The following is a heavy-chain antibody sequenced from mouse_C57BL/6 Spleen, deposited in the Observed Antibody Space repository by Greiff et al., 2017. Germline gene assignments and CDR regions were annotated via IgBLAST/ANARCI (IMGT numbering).Heavy chain of an antibody. CDR2: IDPETGGT. Sequence: QVQLQQSGAELVRPGASVTLSCKASGYTFTDYEMHWVKQTPVHGLEWIGAIDPETGGTAYNQKFKGKAILTADKSSSTAYMELRSLTSEDSAVYYCTRSYDYDEGAYWGQGTLVTVSA. V-gene: IGHV1-15*01. CDR3: TRSYDYDEGAY. J-gene: IGHJ3*01. CDR1: GYTFTDYE. D-gene: IGHD2-4*01.